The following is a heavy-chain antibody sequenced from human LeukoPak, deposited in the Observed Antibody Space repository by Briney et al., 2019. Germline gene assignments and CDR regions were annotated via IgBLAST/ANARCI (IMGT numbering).Heavy chain of an antibody. D-gene: IGHD2-2*01. CDR1: GYTFTSYA. CDR2: INAGNGNT. CDR3: ARDRTLGYCSSTSCPTYYYYSMDV. V-gene: IGHV1-3*01. J-gene: IGHJ6*02. Sequence: ASVKVSCKASGYTFTSYAMHWVRQAPGQRLEWMGWINAGNGNTKYSQKFQGRVTITRDTSASTAYMELSSLRSEDTAVYYCARDRTLGYCSSTSCPTYYYYSMDVWGQGTLVTVSS.